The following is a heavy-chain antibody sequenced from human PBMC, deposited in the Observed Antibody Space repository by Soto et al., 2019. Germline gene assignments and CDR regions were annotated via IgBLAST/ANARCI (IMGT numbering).Heavy chain of an antibody. D-gene: IGHD3-10*01. V-gene: IGHV3-33*01. J-gene: IGHJ6*03. CDR1: GFTFSSYG. Sequence: QVQLVESGGGVVQPGRSLRLSCAASGFTFSSYGMHWVRQAPGKGLEWVAVIWYDGSNKYYADSVKGRFTISRDNSKNTLYLQMNSLRAEDTAVYYCPSMVREGYYIHVWGKGTTVTVSS. CDR2: IWYDGSNK. CDR3: PSMVREGYYIHV.